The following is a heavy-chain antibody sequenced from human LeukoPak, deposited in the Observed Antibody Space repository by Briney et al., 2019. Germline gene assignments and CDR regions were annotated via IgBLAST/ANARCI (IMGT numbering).Heavy chain of an antibody. J-gene: IGHJ6*04. Sequence: VKVPCKVSGYTLTELSMHWGRQAPGKGLDWMGGFDPKDGETTYAQKFKGGVTMTENTSTDTANMELSSLRSEDTAVYYCATDLFYCSRGSCYGGYYYYGMDVWGKGTTVTVSS. V-gene: IGHV1-24*01. D-gene: IGHD2-15*01. CDR2: FDPKDGET. CDR3: ATDLFYCSRGSCYGGYYYYGMDV. CDR1: GYTLTELS.